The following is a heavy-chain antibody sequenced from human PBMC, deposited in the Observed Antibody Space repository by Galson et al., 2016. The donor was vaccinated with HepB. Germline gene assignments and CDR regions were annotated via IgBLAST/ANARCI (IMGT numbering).Heavy chain of an antibody. CDR1: GYSFSSHW. Sequence: QSGAEVKKPGESLKMSCEGFGYSFSSHWIAWVRQMPGKGLEWMGIIDPGDSETRYSPSFQGHVFISVDKSIRTAFLQWNSLKASDTAMYYCAKLSYGDEGALDLWGSGTMVTVSS. J-gene: IGHJ3*01. CDR3: AKLSYGDEGALDL. D-gene: IGHD3-16*01. CDR2: IDPGDSET. V-gene: IGHV5-51*01.